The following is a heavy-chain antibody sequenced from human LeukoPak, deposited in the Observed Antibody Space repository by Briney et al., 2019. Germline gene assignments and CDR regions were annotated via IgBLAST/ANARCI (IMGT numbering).Heavy chain of an antibody. CDR1: GFTFSSYW. CDR3: ARDSKYCSGGTGRHEY. J-gene: IGHJ4*02. CDR2: IHSDGRST. Sequence: PGGSLRLSCAASGFTFSSYWMHWVRQAPGKGLVWVSRIHSDGRSTTYADSVKGRFTISRDNAKNTLYLQMNSLRAEDTAVYYCARDSKYCSGGTGRHEYWGQGTRVTDSS. D-gene: IGHD2-15*01. V-gene: IGHV3-74*01.